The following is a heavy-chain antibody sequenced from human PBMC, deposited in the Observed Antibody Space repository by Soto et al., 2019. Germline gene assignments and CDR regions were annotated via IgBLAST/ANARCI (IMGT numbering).Heavy chain of an antibody. D-gene: IGHD2-21*01. J-gene: IGHJ6*02. CDR1: GYTFTSYG. Sequence: QVQLVQSGAEVKKPGASVKVSCKASGYTFTSYGISWVRQAPGQGLEWMGWISGYNGNTNYAQQLQGRVTMTTDTSTSTAYMELRILRSDDTAVYYCARDSYYGDPPINDYLYFGLDVWGQGTTVTVSS. CDR2: ISGYNGNT. CDR3: ARDSYYGDPPINDYLYFGLDV. V-gene: IGHV1-18*01.